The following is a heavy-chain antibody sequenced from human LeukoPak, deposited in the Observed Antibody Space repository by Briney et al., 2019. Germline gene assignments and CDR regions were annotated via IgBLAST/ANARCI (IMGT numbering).Heavy chain of an antibody. J-gene: IGHJ6*03. CDR2: ISGSGNVI. Sequence: PGGSLRLSCAASGFTFSSYEMNWVRQAPGKGREWVSYISGSGNVIYYADSVKGRFTISRDNAKNSLYLQMNSLRVEDTAVYYCARDWDTDYSYDYYMDVWGKGTTVTVSS. CDR3: ARDWDTDYSYDYYMDV. V-gene: IGHV3-48*03. D-gene: IGHD5-18*01. CDR1: GFTFSSYE.